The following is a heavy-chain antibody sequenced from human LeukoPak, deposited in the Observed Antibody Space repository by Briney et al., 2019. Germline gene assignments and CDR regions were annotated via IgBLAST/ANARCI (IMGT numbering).Heavy chain of an antibody. CDR1: GESFSGYY. CDR3: ARRGSTGTTTVDY. V-gene: IGHV4-34*01. CDR2: INHSGST. Sequence: PSETLSLTCAVYGESFSGYYWTWIRQPPGKGLEWIGQINHSGSTNYNPSLKSRVTISVATSKNQFSLNLNSVTDADTAVYYCARRGSTGTTTVDYWGRGTLVTVSS. D-gene: IGHD1-1*01. J-gene: IGHJ4*02.